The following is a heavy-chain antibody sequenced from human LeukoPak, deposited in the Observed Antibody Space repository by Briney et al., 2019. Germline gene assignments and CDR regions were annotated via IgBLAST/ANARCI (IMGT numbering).Heavy chain of an antibody. D-gene: IGHD1-7*01. J-gene: IGHJ6*02. CDR3: VKVRVGTLRYYYGTDV. V-gene: IGHV3-48*01. Sequence: PGGTLRLSCVASGFTFSSYSMNWVRQAPGKGLEWVSYISNSGSTIDYADSVKGRFTISRDNSKSTLFLQMISLRAEDTAVYYCVKVRVGTLRYYYGTDVWGQGTTVTVS. CDR2: ISNSGSTI. CDR1: GFTFSSYS.